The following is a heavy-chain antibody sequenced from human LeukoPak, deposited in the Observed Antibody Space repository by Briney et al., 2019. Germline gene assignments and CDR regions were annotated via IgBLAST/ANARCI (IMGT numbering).Heavy chain of an antibody. CDR1: GFTFSSYW. CDR2: ISGSGGST. D-gene: IGHD3-22*01. CDR3: AKERYYDSSGSEFDY. J-gene: IGHJ4*02. V-gene: IGHV3-23*01. Sequence: GGSLRLSCAASGFTFSSYWMNWARQAPGKGLEWVSAISGSGGSTYYADSVKGRFTISRDNSKNTLYLQMNSLRAEDTAVYYCAKERYYDSSGSEFDYWGQGTLVTVSS.